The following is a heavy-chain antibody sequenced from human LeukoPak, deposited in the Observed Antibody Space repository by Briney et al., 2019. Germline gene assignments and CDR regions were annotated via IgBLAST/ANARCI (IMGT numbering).Heavy chain of an antibody. J-gene: IGHJ4*02. V-gene: IGHV3-23*01. CDR1: GLSFSSYA. D-gene: IGHD3-22*01. CDR2: ISGSGGST. Sequence: PGRSLRLSCAASGLSFSSYAMHWVRQAPGKGLEWVSTISGSGGSTDYADSVKGRFTISRDNAKNTLYLQMNSLRAEDTAVYYCARDRGGYGFDYWGQGTLVTVSS. CDR3: ARDRGGYGFDY.